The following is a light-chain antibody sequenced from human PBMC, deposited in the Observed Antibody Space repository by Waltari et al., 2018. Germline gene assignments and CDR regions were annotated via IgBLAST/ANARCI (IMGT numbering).Light chain of an antibody. J-gene: IGLJ3*02. V-gene: IGLV3-1*01. CDR3: QAWDRGTWGV. CDR1: DLGIRF. Sequence: SYDLTQPPSVSVSPGQTASITSPGPDLGIRFLCWYQQKPGQSPILVIYQNGRRPSGIPGRFSGSNSGNTATLTISGTQAVDEADYYCQAWDRGTWGVFGGGTRLTVL. CDR2: QNG.